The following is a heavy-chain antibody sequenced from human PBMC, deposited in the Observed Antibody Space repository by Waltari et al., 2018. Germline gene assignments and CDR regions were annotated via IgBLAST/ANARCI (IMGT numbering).Heavy chain of an antibody. CDR2: IYYSGST. J-gene: IGHJ4*02. CDR3: ATKRESSASGFDY. V-gene: IGHV4-39*01. CDR1: GVSISRSSYY. D-gene: IGHD6-19*01. Sequence: QLQLQESGPGLVKPSETLSFTCTVSGVSISRSSYYWGWIRQPPGKGLEWIGSIYYSGSTYYNPSLKSRVTISVDTSKNQFSLKLSSVTAADTAVYYCATKRESSASGFDYWGQGTLVTVSS.